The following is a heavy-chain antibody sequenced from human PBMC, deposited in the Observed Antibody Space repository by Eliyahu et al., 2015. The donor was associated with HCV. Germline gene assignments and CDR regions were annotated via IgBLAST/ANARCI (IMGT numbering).Heavy chain of an antibody. V-gene: IGHV3-21*01. J-gene: IGHJ4*02. CDR2: ISSSSSYI. CDR1: GFTFSSYS. D-gene: IGHD2-15*01. Sequence: EVQLVESGGGLVKPGGSLRLSCAASGFTFSSYSMNWVRQAPGKGLGWVSSISSSSSYIYYADSVKGRFTISRDNAKNSLYLQMNSLRAEDTAVYYCARDRNLVVAASLLDYWGQGTLVTVSS. CDR3: ARDRNLVVAASLLDY.